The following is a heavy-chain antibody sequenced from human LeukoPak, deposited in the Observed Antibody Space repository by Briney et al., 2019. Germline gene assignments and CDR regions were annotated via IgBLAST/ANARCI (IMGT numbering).Heavy chain of an antibody. J-gene: IGHJ4*02. Sequence: GGSLRLSCAASGFTFSSYGMHWVRQAPGKGLEWVAVISYDGSNKYYADSVKGRFTISRDNSKNTLYLQMNSLRAEDTAVYYCAKILDYWGQGTLVTVSS. CDR1: GFTFSSYG. CDR3: AKILDY. CDR2: ISYDGSNK. V-gene: IGHV3-30*18.